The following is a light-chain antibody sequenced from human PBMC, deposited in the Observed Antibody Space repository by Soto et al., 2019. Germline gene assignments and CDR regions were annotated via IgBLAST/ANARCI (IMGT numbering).Light chain of an antibody. J-gene: IGLJ1*01. V-gene: IGLV2-14*01. Sequence: QSVLTQPASVSGSPGQSITISCTGTSSDVGGYNYVSWYQQHPGKAPKLMIYDVSNRPSGVSNRFSGSKSGNTASLTISGLQAEDEADYYCSSYKSSSTSYVFGTATKVTVL. CDR2: DVS. CDR3: SSYKSSSTSYV. CDR1: SSDVGGYNY.